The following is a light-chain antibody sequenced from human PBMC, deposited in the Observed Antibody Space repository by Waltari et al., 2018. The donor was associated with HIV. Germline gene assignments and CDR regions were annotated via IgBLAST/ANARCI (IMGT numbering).Light chain of an antibody. Sequence: EIVMTQSPATLSASPGERVTLACRASQTVSSHLAWYQQRPGQAPRLLIYGASNRATNIPARFSGSGSGTEFALTISSLQSDDFAIYYCQHYDNRSPLTFGGGTKVDI. J-gene: IGKJ4*01. CDR3: QHYDNRSPLT. V-gene: IGKV3-15*01. CDR1: QTVSSH. CDR2: GAS.